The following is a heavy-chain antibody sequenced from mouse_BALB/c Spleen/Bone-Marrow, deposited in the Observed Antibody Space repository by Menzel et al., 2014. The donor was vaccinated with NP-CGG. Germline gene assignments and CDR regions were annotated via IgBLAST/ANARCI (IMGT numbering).Heavy chain of an antibody. CDR2: IRYSGST. CDR1: GYSIASDYA. Sequence: EVMLVESGPGLVKPSQSLSLTCTVTGYSIASDYAWNLIRQFPGNKLEWMGYIRYSGSTSYTPSLKSRISITRDTSKNQFFLQLNSVTTEDTATFYCARAVVATRNFDVWGAGTTVTVSS. CDR3: ARAVVATRNFDV. V-gene: IGHV3-2*02. D-gene: IGHD1-1*01. J-gene: IGHJ1*01.